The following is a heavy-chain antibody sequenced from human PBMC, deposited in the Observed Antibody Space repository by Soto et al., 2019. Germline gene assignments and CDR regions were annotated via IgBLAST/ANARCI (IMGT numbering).Heavy chain of an antibody. CDR2: ITGSGGTT. Sequence: PGGSLRLSCAASRFTFSSYAMSWVLQAPGKGLEWVSFITGSGGTTFYADSVKGRFTISRDNSKNTLYLQMNSLRAEDTAVYYCATHNGGNSWYCLDSWGPGTLVTV. J-gene: IGHJ4*02. D-gene: IGHD6-13*01. V-gene: IGHV3-23*01. CDR1: RFTFSSYA. CDR3: ATHNGGNSWYCLDS.